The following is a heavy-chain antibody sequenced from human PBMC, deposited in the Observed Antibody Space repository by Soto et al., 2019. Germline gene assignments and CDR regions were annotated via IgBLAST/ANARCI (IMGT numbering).Heavy chain of an antibody. Sequence: EVQLVESGGGLVQPGGSLRLSCAVSGFTFGSYWMNWVRLIPGKGLEWVAYIKPDGSATYYVDSVKGRFTISRDNAKNSLYLQMNSLRFDDKSVHYCARAGYCGPGCYYYFDYWGQGTLVTVSS. J-gene: IGHJ4*02. CDR2: IKPDGSAT. CDR3: ARAGYCGPGCYYYFDY. CDR1: GFTFGSYW. D-gene: IGHD2-21*02. V-gene: IGHV3-7*01.